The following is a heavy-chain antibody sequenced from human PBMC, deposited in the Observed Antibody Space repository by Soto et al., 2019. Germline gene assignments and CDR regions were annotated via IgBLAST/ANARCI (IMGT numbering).Heavy chain of an antibody. CDR2: IWYDGSNK. CDR3: ARSSGSCDY. CDR1: GFTFSSYG. J-gene: IGHJ4*02. Sequence: QVQLVESGGGVVQPGRSLRLSCAASGFTFSSYGMHWVRQAPGKGLEWVAVIWYDGSNKYYADSVKGRFTISRDNSKNMLYLQMNSLRAEDTAVYYCARSSGSCDYWGQGTLVTVSS. V-gene: IGHV3-33*01. D-gene: IGHD1-26*01.